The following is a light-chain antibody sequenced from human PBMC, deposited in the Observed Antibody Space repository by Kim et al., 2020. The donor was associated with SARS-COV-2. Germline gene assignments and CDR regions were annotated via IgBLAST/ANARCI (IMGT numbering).Light chain of an antibody. Sequence: PGNRATLSCRASQSMTSPYVASYQQKPGQAPRLLSYRTSTRAAGIPGRFSGSGSGREYTLTINRLTPEDFAIYYCQQFGSSRTWTFGQGAKVDIK. CDR1: QSMTSPY. V-gene: IGKV3-20*01. CDR2: RTS. J-gene: IGKJ1*01. CDR3: QQFGSSRTWT.